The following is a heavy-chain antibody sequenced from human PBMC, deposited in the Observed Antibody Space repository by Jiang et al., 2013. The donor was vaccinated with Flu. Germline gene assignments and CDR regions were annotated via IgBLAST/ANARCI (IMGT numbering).Heavy chain of an antibody. CDR2: IYYSGST. V-gene: IGHV4-39*02. D-gene: IGHD1-26*01. Sequence: GSGLVKPSETLSLTCSVSGGSISSSSYYWGWIRQPPGKGLEWMGSIYYSGSTYYNPSLKSRVTISVDTSKNHFSLKLSSVTAADTAVYYCASEYSAITYFDYWGQGTLVTVSS. J-gene: IGHJ4*02. CDR1: GGSISSSSYY. CDR3: ASEYSAITYFDY.